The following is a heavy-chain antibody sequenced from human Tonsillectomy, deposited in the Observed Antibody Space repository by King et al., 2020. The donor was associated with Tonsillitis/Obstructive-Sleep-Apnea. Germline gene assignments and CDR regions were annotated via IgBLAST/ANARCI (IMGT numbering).Heavy chain of an antibody. V-gene: IGHV3-30*18. CDR2: ISFDGGNK. CDR1: GFTFSNYG. J-gene: IGHJ6*02. D-gene: IGHD2-2*01. Sequence: EQLVQSGGGVVQPGRSLRLSCAASGFTFSNYGMHWVRQAPGKGLEWVAFISFDGGNKYYADSVKGRFTISRDNSKNTLYLQMNSLRAEDTAVYYCAKTPAVPAVIHYCYYYGMDVWGQGTTVTVSS. CDR3: AKTPAVPAVIHYCYYYGMDV.